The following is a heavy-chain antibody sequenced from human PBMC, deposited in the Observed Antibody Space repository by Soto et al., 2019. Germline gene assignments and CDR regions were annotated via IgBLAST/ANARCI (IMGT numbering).Heavy chain of an antibody. D-gene: IGHD1-26*01. Sequence: GGSLRLSCEASGFTFSSFDMSWVRQAPGKGLEWVSNFSSAGGGSYYADSVKSRFTISRDNIKSSLYLQMSNLRDEDTAIYYCAKGRISTTTYTSFDSWGQGTLVTVSS. J-gene: IGHJ5*01. CDR2: FSSAGGGS. CDR3: AKGRISTTTYTSFDS. V-gene: IGHV3-23*01. CDR1: GFTFSSFD.